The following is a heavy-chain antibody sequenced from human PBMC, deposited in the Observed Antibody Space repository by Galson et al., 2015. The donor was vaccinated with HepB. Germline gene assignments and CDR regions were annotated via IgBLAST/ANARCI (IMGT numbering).Heavy chain of an antibody. J-gene: IGHJ4*02. CDR2: ISYDGSNK. D-gene: IGHD6-13*01. CDR3: ARDEADSSSWYLFY. V-gene: IGHV3-30*04. Sequence: SLRLSCAASGFTFSSYAMHWVRQAPGKGLEWVAVISYDGSNKYYADSVKGRFTISRDNSKNTLYLQMNSLRAEDTAVYYCARDEADSSSWYLFYWGQGTLVTVSS. CDR1: GFTFSSYA.